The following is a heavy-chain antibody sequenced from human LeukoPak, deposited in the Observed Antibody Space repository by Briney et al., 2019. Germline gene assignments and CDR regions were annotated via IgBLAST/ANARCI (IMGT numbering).Heavy chain of an antibody. D-gene: IGHD5-12*01. CDR2: ISSSSSII. CDR3: AKDGDIVATSDY. J-gene: IGHJ4*02. V-gene: IGHV3-48*01. Sequence: PGGSLRLSCAASGFTFSSYSMNWVRQGPGKGLEWVSYISSSSSIIYYADSVKGRFTISRDNAKNTLYLQMNSLRAEDTAVYYCAKDGDIVATSDYWGQGTLVTVSS. CDR1: GFTFSSYS.